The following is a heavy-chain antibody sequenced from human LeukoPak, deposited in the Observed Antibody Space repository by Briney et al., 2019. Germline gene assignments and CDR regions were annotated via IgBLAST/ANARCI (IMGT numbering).Heavy chain of an antibody. V-gene: IGHV3-23*01. CDR2: ISGSGGST. J-gene: IGHJ4*02. Sequence: GGSLRLSCAASGFTFSSYSMNWVRQAPGKGLEWVSAISGSGGSTYCADSVKGRFTISRDNSKNTLYLQMNSLRAEDTAVYYCAKDYGSGSFRDDYWGQGTLVTVSS. CDR3: AKDYGSGSFRDDY. CDR1: GFTFSSYS. D-gene: IGHD3-10*01.